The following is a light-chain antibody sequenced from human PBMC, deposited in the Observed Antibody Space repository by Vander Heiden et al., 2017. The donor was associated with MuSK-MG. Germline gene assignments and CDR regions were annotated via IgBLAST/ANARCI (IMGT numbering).Light chain of an antibody. CDR2: GAS. CDR1: QSVGSSY. J-gene: IGKJ4*01. V-gene: IGKV3-20*01. Sequence: EIMLTQSPGTLSLSPGERATLSCRASQSVGSSYLAWYQQKPGQAPRLLIYGASSRATGIPDRFSGSGSGTDFTLTISRLEPEDFAVYYCQQYGGSRLTFGGGTKVEIK. CDR3: QQYGGSRLT.